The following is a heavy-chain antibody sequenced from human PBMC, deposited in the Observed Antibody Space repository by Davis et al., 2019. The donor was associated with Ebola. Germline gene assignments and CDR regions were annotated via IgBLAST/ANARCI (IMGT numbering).Heavy chain of an antibody. V-gene: IGHV3-73*01. Sequence: GESLKISCAASGFTFSGSAMHWVRQASGKGLEWVGRIRSKANSYATAYAASVKGRFTISRDDSKNTAYLQMNSLRAEDTAVYYCGRDMTYCSGGTCHFRPVDYWGQGTLVTVSS. J-gene: IGHJ4*02. CDR1: GFTFSGSA. D-gene: IGHD2-15*01. CDR2: IRSKANSYAT. CDR3: GRDMTYCSGGTCHFRPVDY.